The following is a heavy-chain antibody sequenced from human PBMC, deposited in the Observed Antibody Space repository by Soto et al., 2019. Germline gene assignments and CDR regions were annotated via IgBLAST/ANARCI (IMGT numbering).Heavy chain of an antibody. D-gene: IGHD6-13*01. CDR1: GGSFSGYY. J-gene: IGHJ6*03. Sequence: QVQLQQWGAGLLKPSETLSLTCAVYGGSFSGYYWSWIRQPPGTGLEWIGEINHSGSTNYNPSLKSRVTISVETSKNQFSLKMSSVTAADTAVYYCARGSSSWYGPFYYYYYYMDVWGKGTTVTVSS. V-gene: IGHV4-34*01. CDR2: INHSGST. CDR3: ARGSSSWYGPFYYYYYYMDV.